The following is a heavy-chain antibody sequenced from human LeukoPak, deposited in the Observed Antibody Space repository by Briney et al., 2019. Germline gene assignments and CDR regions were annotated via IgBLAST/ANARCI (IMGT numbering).Heavy chain of an antibody. Sequence: SVKVSCKASGGTFSSYAISWVRQAPGQGLEWMGGIIPIFGTANYAQKFQGRVTITADKSTSTAYMELRSLRSDDTAVYYCARADVDILTAYYYMDVWGKGTTVTISS. V-gene: IGHV1-69*06. CDR1: GGTFSSYA. D-gene: IGHD3-9*01. CDR2: IIPIFGTA. J-gene: IGHJ6*03. CDR3: ARADVDILTAYYYMDV.